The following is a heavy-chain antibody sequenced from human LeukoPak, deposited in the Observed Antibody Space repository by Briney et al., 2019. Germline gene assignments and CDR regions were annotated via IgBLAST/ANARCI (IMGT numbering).Heavy chain of an antibody. D-gene: IGHD3-22*01. J-gene: IGHJ3*02. V-gene: IGHV4-39*07. CDR3: ARSPVLGRGSAYVWLLVFDI. CDR1: GGSISTSSYY. CDR2: IYYSGTT. Sequence: ASETLSLTCTVSGGSISTSSYYWGWVRQPPGKGLEWIGSIYYSGTTYYNPSLKSRVTISLDTSKNQFSLKLSSVTAADTAVYYCARSPVLGRGSAYVWLLVFDIWGQGTMVTVSS.